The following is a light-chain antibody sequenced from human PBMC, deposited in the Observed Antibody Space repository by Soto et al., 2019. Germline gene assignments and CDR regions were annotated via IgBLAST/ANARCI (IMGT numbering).Light chain of an antibody. V-gene: IGLV2-11*01. CDR3: ASYAGRNTFV. CDR1: GSDVGDSSH. J-gene: IGLJ1*01. Sequence: QSALTQPRSVSGSPGQSVTISCTATGSDVGDSSHVSWYQLHPGKAPKLMIYEVIRRPSGVPGRFSGSKSGSTASLTVSGLQAEDEADYYCASYAGRNTFVFGSGTKLTVL. CDR2: EVI.